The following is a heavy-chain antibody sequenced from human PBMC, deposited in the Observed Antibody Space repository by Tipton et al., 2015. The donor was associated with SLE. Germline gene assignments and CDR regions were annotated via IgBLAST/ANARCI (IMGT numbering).Heavy chain of an antibody. CDR2: INPNSGGT. CDR1: GYTFTGYY. J-gene: IGHJ4*02. Sequence: QSGPEVKKPGASVKVSCKASGYTFTGYYMHWVRQAPGQGLEWMGWINPNSGGTNYAQKFQGRVTMTRDTSISTAYMELSRLRSDDTAVYYCAREGDIVVVVAAFDYWGQGTLVTVSS. D-gene: IGHD2-15*01. V-gene: IGHV1-2*02. CDR3: AREGDIVVVVAAFDY.